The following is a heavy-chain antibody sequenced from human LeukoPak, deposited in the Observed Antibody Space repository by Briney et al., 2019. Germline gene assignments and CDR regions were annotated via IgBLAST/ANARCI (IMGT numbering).Heavy chain of an antibody. Sequence: GASVKVSCKASGYTFTGYYVHWVRQAPGQGLEWMGWINPNSGGTNYAQKFQGRVTMTRDTSISTAYMELSRLRSDDTAVYYCARGLQGSNYYYYYMDVWGKGTTVTVSS. CDR2: INPNSGGT. J-gene: IGHJ6*03. CDR3: ARGLQGSNYYYYYMDV. D-gene: IGHD3-10*01. V-gene: IGHV1-2*02. CDR1: GYTFTGYY.